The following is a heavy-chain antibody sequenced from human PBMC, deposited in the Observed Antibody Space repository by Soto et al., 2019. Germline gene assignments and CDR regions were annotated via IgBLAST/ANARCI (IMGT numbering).Heavy chain of an antibody. CDR1: GFTFSSYG. Sequence: GGSLRLSCAASGFTFSSYGMHWVRQAPGKGLEWVAVIWYDGSNKYYADSVKSRFTISRDNSKNTLYLQMNSLRAEDTAVYYCARDDRWDMVRGVIGMIYYYGMDVWGQGTTVTVSS. CDR2: IWYDGSNK. J-gene: IGHJ6*02. CDR3: ARDDRWDMVRGVIGMIYYYGMDV. V-gene: IGHV3-33*01. D-gene: IGHD3-10*01.